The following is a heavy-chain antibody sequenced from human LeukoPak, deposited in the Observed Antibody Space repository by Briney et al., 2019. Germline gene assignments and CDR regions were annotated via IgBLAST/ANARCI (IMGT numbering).Heavy chain of an antibody. J-gene: IGHJ3*02. CDR1: GGSISSYY. CDR2: IYYSGST. CDR3: AREEDTLDAFDI. Sequence: SETLSLTCTVSGGSISSYYWSWIRQLLGRGLEWIGYIYYSGSTNYNPSLKSRVTISVDTSKNQFSLKLSSVTAADTAVYYCAREEDTLDAFDIWGQGTMVTVSS. V-gene: IGHV4-59*01. D-gene: IGHD2-15*01.